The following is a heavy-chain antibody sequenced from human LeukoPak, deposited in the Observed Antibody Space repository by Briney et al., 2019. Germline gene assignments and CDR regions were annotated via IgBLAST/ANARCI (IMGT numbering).Heavy chain of an antibody. J-gene: IGHJ4*02. D-gene: IGHD5-12*01. V-gene: IGHV3-20*04. CDR1: GFTFDDYG. Sequence: GGSLRLSCAASGFTFDDYGMSWVRQAPGKGLEWVSGINWNGGSTGYADSVKGRFTISRDNAKNSLYLQMNSLRAEDTALYYCARDLIQGARGYAVFAYWGQGTLVTVSS. CDR2: INWNGGST. CDR3: ARDLIQGARGYAVFAY.